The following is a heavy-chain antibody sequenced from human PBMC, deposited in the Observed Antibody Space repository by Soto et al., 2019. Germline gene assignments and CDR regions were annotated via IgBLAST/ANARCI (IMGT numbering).Heavy chain of an antibody. CDR3: TTLGFDP. V-gene: IGHV3-15*01. J-gene: IGHJ5*02. CDR2: VKSKSNGVTT. Sequence: EVQLVESGGGLVKPGGSLRLSCAASGSTFSNAWMSWVRQAPGKGLEWVGRVKSKSNGVTTEYAASVKGRFIISRDDSKNTLYLQMNSLKPDDTAVYYCTTLGFDPWGQGTLVTVSS. CDR1: GSTFSNAW.